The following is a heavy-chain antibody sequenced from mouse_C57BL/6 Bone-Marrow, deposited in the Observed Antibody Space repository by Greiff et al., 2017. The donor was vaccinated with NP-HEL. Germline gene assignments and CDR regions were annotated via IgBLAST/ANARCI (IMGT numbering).Heavy chain of an antibody. CDR1: GYTFTSYW. J-gene: IGHJ3*01. CDR3: AIDGYYAWFAY. CDR2: IDPSDSYT. V-gene: IGHV1-50*01. D-gene: IGHD2-3*01. Sequence: QVQLQQPGAELVKPGASVKLSCKASGYTFTSYWMQWVKQRPGQGLEWIGEIDPSDSYTNYNQKFKGKATLTVDTSSSTAYMQLSSLTSEDSAVYYCAIDGYYAWFAYWGQGTLVTVSA.